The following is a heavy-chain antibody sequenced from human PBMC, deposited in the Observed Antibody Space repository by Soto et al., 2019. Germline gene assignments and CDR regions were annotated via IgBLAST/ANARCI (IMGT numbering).Heavy chain of an antibody. CDR1: GVTVSRYA. V-gene: IGHV1-69*06. CDR2: IIPIFGTA. Sequence: ASVKVSAKASGVTVSRYAISWVQQAPGQELEWMGGIIPIFGTATYEQKFQGRVTITAANSTSTAYLELRSLRSQDTAVYYCARDSTQGGDYYYYYGMDVWGQGTTVTVSS. CDR3: ARDSTQGGDYYYYYGMDV. D-gene: IGHD3-16*01. J-gene: IGHJ6*02.